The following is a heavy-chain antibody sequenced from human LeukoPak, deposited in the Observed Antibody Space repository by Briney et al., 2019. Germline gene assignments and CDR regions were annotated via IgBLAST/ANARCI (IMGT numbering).Heavy chain of an antibody. V-gene: IGHV1-2*02. CDR1: GYTFTGYY. Sequence: RASVKVSCKASGYTFTGYYMHWVRQAPGQGLEWMGWINPNSGGTNYAQKFQGRVTMTRDTSISTAYMGLSRLRSDDTAVYYCARGRITMIPRGLDAFDIWGQGTMVTVSS. CDR3: ARGRITMIPRGLDAFDI. CDR2: INPNSGGT. D-gene: IGHD3-22*01. J-gene: IGHJ3*02.